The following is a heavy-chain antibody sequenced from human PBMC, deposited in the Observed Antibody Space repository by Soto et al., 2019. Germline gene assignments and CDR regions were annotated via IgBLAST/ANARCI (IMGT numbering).Heavy chain of an antibody. CDR3: AKDRTTTYYDILTGYYNALNWFDP. CDR2: ISGSGGST. J-gene: IGHJ5*02. D-gene: IGHD3-9*01. Sequence: GGSLRLSCAASGFTFSSYAMSWVRQAPGKGLEWVSAISGSGGSTYYADSVKGRFTISRDNSKNTLYLQMNSLRAEDTAVYYCAKDRTTTYYDILTGYYNALNWFDPWGQGTLVTVSS. CDR1: GFTFSSYA. V-gene: IGHV3-23*01.